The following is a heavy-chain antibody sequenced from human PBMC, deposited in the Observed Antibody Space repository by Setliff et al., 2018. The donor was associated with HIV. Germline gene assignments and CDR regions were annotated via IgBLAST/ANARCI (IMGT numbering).Heavy chain of an antibody. CDR2: IQYDESNK. J-gene: IGHJ4*02. V-gene: IGHV3-30*02. CDR3: ARDVSWRVRTYIDY. CDR1: GLTFSRYG. D-gene: IGHD3-3*01. Sequence: GGSLRLSCAVSGLTFSRYGFHWVRQVPGKGLDWVTFIQYDESNKYYGDSVRGRFTISRDNSKNTLYLQMNSLRSEDTAVYYCARDVSWRVRTYIDYWGQGALVTVS.